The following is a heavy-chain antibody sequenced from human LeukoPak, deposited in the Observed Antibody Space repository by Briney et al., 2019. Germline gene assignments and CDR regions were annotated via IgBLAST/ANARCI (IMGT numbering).Heavy chain of an antibody. J-gene: IGHJ3*02. CDR1: GFTFSSYG. V-gene: IGHV3-33*01. CDR2: IWYDGSNK. D-gene: IGHD4-17*01. CDR3: ARGYGDFAFDI. Sequence: PGESLRLSCSASGFTFSSYGMHWVRQAPGKGLEWVAVIWYDGSNKYYADSVKGRFTISRDNSKNTLYLQMNSLRAEDTAVYYCARGYGDFAFDIWGQGTMVTVSS.